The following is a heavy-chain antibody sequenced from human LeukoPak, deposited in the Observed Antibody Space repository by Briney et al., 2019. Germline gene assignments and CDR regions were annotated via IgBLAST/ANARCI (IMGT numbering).Heavy chain of an antibody. V-gene: IGHV3-74*01. J-gene: IGHJ4*02. D-gene: IGHD3-10*01. Sequence: GGSLRLSCAASGFTFSSYWMHWVRHAPGKGLVWVSRINSDGSSASYADSVKGRFTISRDNAKNTLYLQMNSLRAEDTAVYYCARDPAGDTMVPLDYWGQGTLVTVSS. CDR3: ARDPAGDTMVPLDY. CDR1: GFTFSSYW. CDR2: INSDGSSA.